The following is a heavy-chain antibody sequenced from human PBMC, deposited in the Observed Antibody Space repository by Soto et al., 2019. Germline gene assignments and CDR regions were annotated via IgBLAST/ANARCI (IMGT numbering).Heavy chain of an antibody. J-gene: IGHJ4*02. D-gene: IGHD6-6*01. CDR2: IYHSGST. Sequence: QLQLQESGSGLVKPSQTLSLTCAFSCGSISSGGYSWSWIRQPPGKGLEWIGYIYHSGSTYYNPSLKSRVTISVDRSKNQFSLKLSSVTAADTAVYSCAGGIAARPLGYWGQGTLVTVSS. CDR3: AGGIAARPLGY. CDR1: CGSISSGGYS. V-gene: IGHV4-30-2*01.